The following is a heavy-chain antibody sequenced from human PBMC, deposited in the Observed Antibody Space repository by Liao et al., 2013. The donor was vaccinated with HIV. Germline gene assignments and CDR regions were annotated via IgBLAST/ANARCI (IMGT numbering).Heavy chain of an antibody. Sequence: QLQLHESGPGLVKPSETLSLTCTVSNGSVSSSSYCWGWIRQPPGKGLEWIGNICNSGNTYYNSSLKSRVTISVDTSKNQFSLKLNSVTAADTAVYYCARLRFLEWPMNYFDYWGQGTLVTVSS. J-gene: IGHJ4*02. D-gene: IGHD3-3*01. CDR1: NGSVSSSSYC. V-gene: IGHV4-39*07. CDR2: ICNSGNT. CDR3: ARLRFLEWPMNYFDY.